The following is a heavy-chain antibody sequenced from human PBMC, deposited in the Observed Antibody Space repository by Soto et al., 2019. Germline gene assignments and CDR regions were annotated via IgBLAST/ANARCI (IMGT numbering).Heavy chain of an antibody. Sequence: ETLSLTCTVSGASLSSGGHYWGWIRQPPGKGLEWIGSIYYRGNTYYNPSLMSRVTISVDTSKNQFSLKLNSVTAADTAVYYCARHKDTSSRYLLPDCWGQGSLVTVSS. V-gene: IGHV4-39*01. CDR1: GASLSSGGHY. J-gene: IGHJ4*02. CDR2: IYYRGNT. D-gene: IGHD6-13*01. CDR3: ARHKDTSSRYLLPDC.